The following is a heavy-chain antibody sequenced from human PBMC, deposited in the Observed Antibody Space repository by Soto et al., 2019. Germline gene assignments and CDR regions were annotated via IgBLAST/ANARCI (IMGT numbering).Heavy chain of an antibody. CDR3: ARASRFGIDGEDFDY. CDR2: ISAYNGNT. Sequence: QVQLVQSGAEVKKPGASVKVSCKASGYTFTSYGISWVRQAPGQGLEWMGWISAYNGNTNYAQKLQGRVTMTTDTSTSAAYMELRSLRSDDTAVYYCARASRFGIDGEDFDYWGQGTLVTVSS. V-gene: IGHV1-18*01. J-gene: IGHJ4*02. D-gene: IGHD1-26*01. CDR1: GYTFTSYG.